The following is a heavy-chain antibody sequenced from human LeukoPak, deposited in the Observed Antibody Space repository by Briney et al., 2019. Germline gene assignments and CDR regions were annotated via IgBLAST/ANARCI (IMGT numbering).Heavy chain of an antibody. CDR3: ARDPRDSSGYSPFRY. J-gene: IGHJ4*02. CDR2: TSAYNGNT. D-gene: IGHD3-22*01. CDR1: GYTFTIYG. V-gene: IGHV1-18*01. Sequence: ASVTVSFTGSGYTFTIYGNRWVRQAHGQGLEWMGWTSAYNGNTNYEQKLLGRVTINTDTSTSTAYMELRSLRSDDTAVYYCARDPRDSSGYSPFRYWGQGTLVSVSS.